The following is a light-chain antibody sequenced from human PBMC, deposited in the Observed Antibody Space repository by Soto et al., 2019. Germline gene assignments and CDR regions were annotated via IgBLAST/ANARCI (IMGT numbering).Light chain of an antibody. CDR1: QSVRSN. CDR3: QQCSNWPPKIT. J-gene: IGKJ5*01. V-gene: IGKV3-11*01. CDR2: DAS. Sequence: EIVMTQSPATLSVSPGERVTLSCRASQSVRSNLAWYQQKPGQAPRLLIYDASNRATGIPARFSGSGSGTDFTLTISSLEPEDFAVYYCQQCSNWPPKITFGQGTRLEIK.